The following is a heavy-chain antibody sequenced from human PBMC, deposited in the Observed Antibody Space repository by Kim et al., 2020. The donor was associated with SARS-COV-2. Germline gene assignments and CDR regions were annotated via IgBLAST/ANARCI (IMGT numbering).Heavy chain of an antibody. J-gene: IGHJ4*02. CDR3: ARVGKYGYLRFGELLNDSPFDY. CDR1: GYTFSSYG. V-gene: IGHV1-18*04. CDR2: ISTFNGNT. Sequence: ASVKVSCKASGYTFSSYGVSWVRQAPGQGLEWMGWISTFNGNTNYIQRLQDRVTMTTDTSTNTAYMELRSLRSDDTAVYYCARVGKYGYLRFGELLNDSPFDYWGEGTLVNVSS. D-gene: IGHD3-10*01.